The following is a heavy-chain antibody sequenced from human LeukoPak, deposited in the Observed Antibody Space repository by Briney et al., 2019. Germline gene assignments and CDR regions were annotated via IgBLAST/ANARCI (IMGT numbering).Heavy chain of an antibody. CDR1: GFTFSSSW. V-gene: IGHV3-21*04. D-gene: IGHD1-26*01. Sequence: GGSLRLSCAASGFTFSSSWMHWVRQAPGKGLEWVSSISYTGTYIYYADSVKGRFTISRDNAQNSLYLQMNSLRAEDTAIYYCVRDRGAYRPIDYWGQGTLVTVSS. CDR2: ISYTGTYI. CDR3: VRDRGAYRPIDY. J-gene: IGHJ4*02.